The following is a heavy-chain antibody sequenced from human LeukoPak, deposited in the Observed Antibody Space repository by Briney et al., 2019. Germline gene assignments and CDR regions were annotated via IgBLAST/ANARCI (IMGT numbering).Heavy chain of an antibody. CDR1: GGSIRSYY. J-gene: IGHJ3*02. CDR2: IYYSGST. CDR3: ARPNLLSGSYLGDAFDI. D-gene: IGHD1-26*01. Sequence: PSETLSLTCTVSGGSIRSYYWSWIRQPPGKGLEWIGYIYYSGSTYHNPSLKSRVTISVDTSKNQFSLKLSSVTAADTAVYYCARPNLLSGSYLGDAFDIWGQGTMVTVSS. V-gene: IGHV4-59*04.